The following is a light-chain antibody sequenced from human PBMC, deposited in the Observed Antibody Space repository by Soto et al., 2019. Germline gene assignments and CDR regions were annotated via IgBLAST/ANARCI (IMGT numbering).Light chain of an antibody. V-gene: IGKV1-39*01. CDR3: QQSFRAPYT. CDR1: QSISNS. CDR2: GTA. Sequence: DIPMTQSPSSLSASVGDRVTITCWASQSISNSLNWFQQKPGKAPNLLIYGTAGLQSGVPSRFRGSGSGTDFTLIIDSLQPEDFATYYCQQSFRAPYTFGQGTKLEI. J-gene: IGKJ2*01.